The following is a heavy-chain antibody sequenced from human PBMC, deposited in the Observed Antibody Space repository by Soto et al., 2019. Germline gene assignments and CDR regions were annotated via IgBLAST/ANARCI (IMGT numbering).Heavy chain of an antibody. V-gene: IGHV3-23*01. Sequence: GGSLRLSCAASGFTFSTYAMSWVRLAPGKGLEWFSAVTGGGGDTYYADSVKGRVTISRDTSDNTLYLQMNSLRAEDTAVYYCSKGSNGSRPYYFDLWCQGTLVTVSS. J-gene: IGHJ4*02. D-gene: IGHD3-22*01. CDR2: VTGGGGDT. CDR3: SKGSNGSRPYYFDL. CDR1: GFTFSTYA.